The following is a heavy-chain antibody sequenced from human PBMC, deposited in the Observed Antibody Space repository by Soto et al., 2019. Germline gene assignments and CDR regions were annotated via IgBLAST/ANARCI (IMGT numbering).Heavy chain of an antibody. D-gene: IGHD6-13*01. J-gene: IGHJ6*03. Sequence: QVQLQESGPGLVKPSATQSLTCTVSGGSISPYYWSWIRQPPGKGLEWIGYVYYSGNTNYNPSLESRVTISVDTARNQFSPNLTSATAADTAVYYCARKGAAASYAHYYMDVGGRGTTVTVSS. CDR3: ARKGAAASYAHYYMDV. CDR1: GGSISPYY. CDR2: VYYSGNT. V-gene: IGHV4-59*01.